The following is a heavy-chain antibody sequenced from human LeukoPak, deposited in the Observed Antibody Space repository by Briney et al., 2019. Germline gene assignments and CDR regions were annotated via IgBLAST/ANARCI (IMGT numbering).Heavy chain of an antibody. D-gene: IGHD3-16*02. V-gene: IGHV4-38-2*02. J-gene: IGHJ4*02. CDR1: GYSLSSGYY. Sequence: SETLSLTCNVSGYSLSSGYYWGWIRQPPGKGLEWIGSIYYSGSTYYNPSLKSRVTISVDTSKNQFSLKLNSVTAPDTAVYYCARLIGLGEVSPYFDFWGQGRLVTVSS. CDR2: IYYSGST. CDR3: ARLIGLGEVSPYFDF.